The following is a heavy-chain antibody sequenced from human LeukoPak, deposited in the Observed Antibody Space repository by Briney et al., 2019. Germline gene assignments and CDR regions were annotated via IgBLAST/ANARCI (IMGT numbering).Heavy chain of an antibody. Sequence: PSETLSLTCTVSGGSISSGDYYWSWIRQPPGKGLEWIGYIYYSGSTNYNPSLKSRVTISVDTSKNQFSLKLSSVTAADTAVYYCARDALSSGSYDYWGQGTLVTVSS. CDR1: GGSISSGDYY. J-gene: IGHJ4*02. CDR2: IYYSGST. CDR3: ARDALSSGSYDY. V-gene: IGHV4-61*08. D-gene: IGHD1-26*01.